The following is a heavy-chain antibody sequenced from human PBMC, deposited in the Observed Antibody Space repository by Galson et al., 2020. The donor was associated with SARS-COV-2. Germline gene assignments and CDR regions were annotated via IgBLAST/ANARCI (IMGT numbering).Heavy chain of an antibody. CDR1: GGSFSGYY. J-gene: IGHJ4*02. CDR2: INHRGST. CDR3: ARGGRYFDWVPKRPYYVDY. D-gene: IGHD3-9*01. V-gene: IGHV4-34*01. Sequence: SETLSLTCAVYGGSFSGYYWSWIRQPPGKGLEWIGAINHRGSTNYNPSVKSRVTISVDPSKKQFSLKLSSVTAADTAVYYCARGGRYFDWVPKRPYYVDYGGQGTLVNVSS.